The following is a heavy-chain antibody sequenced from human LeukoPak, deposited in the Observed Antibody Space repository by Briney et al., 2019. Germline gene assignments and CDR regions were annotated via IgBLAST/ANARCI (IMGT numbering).Heavy chain of an antibody. Sequence: GGSLRLSCAASGFTVSSSYMSWVRQAPGKRLEWVSVIYSGGSTYYADSVKGRFTISRDNSKNTLYLQMNSLRAEDTAVYYCARGRYGGYFDYWGQGTLVTVSS. D-gene: IGHD4/OR15-4a*01. V-gene: IGHV3-53*01. J-gene: IGHJ4*03. CDR1: GFTVSSSY. CDR2: IYSGGST. CDR3: ARGRYGGYFDY.